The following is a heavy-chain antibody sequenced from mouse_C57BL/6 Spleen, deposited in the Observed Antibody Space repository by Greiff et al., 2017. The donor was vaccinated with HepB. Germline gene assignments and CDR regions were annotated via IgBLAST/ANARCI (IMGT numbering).Heavy chain of an antibody. CDR3: TRDRGTTALDY. J-gene: IGHJ2*01. D-gene: IGHD1-2*01. CDR1: GFTFSSYA. Sequence: VQLKESGEGLVKPGGSLKLSCAASGFTFSSYAMSWVRQTPEKRLEWVAYISSGGDYIYYADTVKGRFTISRDNARNTRYLQMSSLKSEDTAMYYCTRDRGTTALDYWGQGTTLTVSS. V-gene: IGHV5-9-1*02. CDR2: ISSGGDYI.